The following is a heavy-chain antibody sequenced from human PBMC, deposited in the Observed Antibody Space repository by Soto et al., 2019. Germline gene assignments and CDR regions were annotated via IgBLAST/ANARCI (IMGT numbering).Heavy chain of an antibody. D-gene: IGHD6-13*01. J-gene: IGHJ3*02. CDR1: GGFVSSGSYY. Sequence: PSETLSLTCAVYGGFVSSGSYYWSWIRQPPGKGLEWIGEMSHSGGTHFNPSLKSRVTMTRDTSISTAYMELSRLRSDDTAVYYCARDPGYSSSGSFDIWGQGTMVTVSS. V-gene: IGHV4-61*01. CDR3: ARDPGYSSSGSFDI. CDR2: MSHSGGT.